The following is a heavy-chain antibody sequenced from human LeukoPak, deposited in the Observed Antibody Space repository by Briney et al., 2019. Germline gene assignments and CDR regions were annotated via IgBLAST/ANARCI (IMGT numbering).Heavy chain of an antibody. CDR2: INHSGST. J-gene: IGHJ5*02. CDR3: ARRTVTTPPPRPYNWFDP. V-gene: IGHV4-34*01. Sequence: PSETLSLTCAVYGGSFSGYYWSWIRQPPGKGLEWIGEINHSGSTNYNPSLKSRVTISVDTSKNQSSLKLRSVPAADTAVYYCARRTVTTPPPRPYNWFDPWGQGTLVTVSS. CDR1: GGSFSGYY. D-gene: IGHD4-17*01.